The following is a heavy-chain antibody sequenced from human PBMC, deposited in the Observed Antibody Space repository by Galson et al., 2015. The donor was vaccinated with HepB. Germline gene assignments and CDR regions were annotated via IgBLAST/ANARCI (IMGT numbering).Heavy chain of an antibody. CDR1: GFTFSSYA. CDR3: VKDVGYSYGYSFDY. D-gene: IGHD5-18*01. V-gene: IGHV3-64D*06. Sequence: SLRLSCAASGFTFSSYAMHWVRQAPGKGLEYVSAISSNGGSTYYADSVKGRFTISRDNSKNTLYLQMSSLRAEDTAVYYCVKDVGYSYGYSFDYWGQGTLVTVSS. CDR2: ISSNGGST. J-gene: IGHJ4*02.